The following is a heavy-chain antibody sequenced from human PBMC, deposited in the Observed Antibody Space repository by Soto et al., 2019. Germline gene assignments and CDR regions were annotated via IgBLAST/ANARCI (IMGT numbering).Heavy chain of an antibody. J-gene: IGHJ5*02. D-gene: IGHD3-22*01. Sequence: QVQLVESGGGVVQPGRSLRLSCAASGFTFSSYGMHWVRQAPGKGLEWVAVIWYDGSNKYYADSVKGRFTISRDNSKNTLYLQMNSLRAEETAVYYCARDDLPYYYDSSGYLNWFDPWGQGTLVTFSS. V-gene: IGHV3-33*01. CDR3: ARDDLPYYYDSSGYLNWFDP. CDR1: GFTFSSYG. CDR2: IWYDGSNK.